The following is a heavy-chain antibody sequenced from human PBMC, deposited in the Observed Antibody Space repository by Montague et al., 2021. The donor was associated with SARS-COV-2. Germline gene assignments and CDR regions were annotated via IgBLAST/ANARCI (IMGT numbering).Heavy chain of an antibody. D-gene: IGHD4-17*01. V-gene: IGHV3-66*02. CDR3: ASNPRHDYGDYLGH. J-gene: IGHJ1*01. CDR1: GLTVSSNY. CDR2: IYSGGST. Sequence: SLRLSCAASGLTVSSNYMSWVRQAPGKGLEWVSVIYSGGSTYYADSVKGRFTISRDNSKNTLYLQMNSLRDEDTAVYYCASNPRHDYGDYLGHWGQGTLVTVSS.